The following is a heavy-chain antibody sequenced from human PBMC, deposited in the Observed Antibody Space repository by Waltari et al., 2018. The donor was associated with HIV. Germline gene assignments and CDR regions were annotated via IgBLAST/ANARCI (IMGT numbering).Heavy chain of an antibody. CDR1: GFTFDDYA. CDR2: INWNSDNI. J-gene: IGHJ4*02. D-gene: IGHD3-22*01. CDR3: AKAYDSSGFQYYFDY. Sequence: DVQLVESGGDLVQLGRSLSLSCAASGFTFDDYAMHWVRQAPGKGLEWVSGINWNSDNIGYADSVKGRFTISRDHAKNSLYLQMNSLRPEDTALYYCAKAYDSSGFQYYFDYWGQGTLVTVSS. V-gene: IGHV3-9*01.